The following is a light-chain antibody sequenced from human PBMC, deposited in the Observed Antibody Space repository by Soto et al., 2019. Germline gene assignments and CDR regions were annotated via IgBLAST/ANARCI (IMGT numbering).Light chain of an antibody. CDR3: QSYDSSLTVV. V-gene: IGLV1-40*01. CDR2: GNI. Sequence: QSVLTQPPSVSGAPGQRVTISCTGSSSNIGAGYDVHWYQQVPGTAPKLLIYGNINRPSGVPDRFSGSKSGTSASLAITGLQADDAADYYCQSYDSSLTVVFGGGTQLTVL. CDR1: SSNIGAGYD. J-gene: IGLJ2*01.